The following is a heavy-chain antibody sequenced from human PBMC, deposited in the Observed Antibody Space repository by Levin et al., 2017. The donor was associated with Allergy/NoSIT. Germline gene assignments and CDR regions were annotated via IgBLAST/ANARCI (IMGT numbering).Heavy chain of an antibody. J-gene: IGHJ2*01. CDR3: AGKSSGHFDH. D-gene: IGHD7-27*01. Sequence: PGESLKISCKASGYSFTYFWIGWVRQVPGKGLEWMGVIYPADSDTRYNPSFEGHVTISADKSINTAYLQWSSLNSSDTAMYFCAGKSSGHFDHWGRGTLVTVSS. V-gene: IGHV5-51*01. CDR1: GYSFTYFW. CDR2: IYPADSDT.